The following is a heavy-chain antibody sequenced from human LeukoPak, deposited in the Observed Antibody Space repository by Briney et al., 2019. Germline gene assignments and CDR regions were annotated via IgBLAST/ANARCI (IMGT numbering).Heavy chain of an antibody. CDR3: ARASGSYYY. J-gene: IGHJ4*02. D-gene: IGHD1-26*01. CDR1: GFTFSSYW. V-gene: IGHV3-7*01. CDR2: IKQDGSEK. Sequence: QPGGSLRLSCAASGFTFSSYWKSWVRQAPGKGLEWVANIKQDGSEKYYVDSVKGRFTISRDNAKNSLYLQMNSLRAEDTAVYYCARASGSYYYWGQGTLVTVSS.